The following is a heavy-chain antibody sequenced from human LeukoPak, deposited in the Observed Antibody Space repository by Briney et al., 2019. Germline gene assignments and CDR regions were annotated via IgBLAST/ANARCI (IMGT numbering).Heavy chain of an antibody. D-gene: IGHD3-22*01. Sequence: VAAVKVSCMASGYTFTGYYMHWVRQAPGQGREWMGWINPKRGGTNYAQKFQGRVTTTRDTSISTAYMELSRLRSDDTAVYYCAREDYYDSSGYYISDYWGQGTLVTVSS. CDR3: AREDYYDSSGYYISDY. V-gene: IGHV1-2*02. J-gene: IGHJ4*02. CDR1: GYTFTGYY. CDR2: INPKRGGT.